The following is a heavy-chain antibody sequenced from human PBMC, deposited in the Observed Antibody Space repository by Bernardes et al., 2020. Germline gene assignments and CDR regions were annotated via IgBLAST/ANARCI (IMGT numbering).Heavy chain of an antibody. CDR2: INSDGSST. CDR3: ANEDTVTTLGY. Sequence: GGSLRLSCAASGFTFSSYWMHWVRQAPGKGLVWVSRINSDGSSTSYADSVKGRFTISRDNPKNTLYLQMNSLRAEDTAVYYCANEDTVTTLGYWGQGTLVTVSS. D-gene: IGHD4-17*01. CDR1: GFTFSSYW. V-gene: IGHV3-74*01. J-gene: IGHJ4*02.